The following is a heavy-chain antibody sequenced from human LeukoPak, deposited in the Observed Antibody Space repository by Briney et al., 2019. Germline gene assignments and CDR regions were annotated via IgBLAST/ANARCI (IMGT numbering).Heavy chain of an antibody. CDR1: GYTFTGYY. CDR3: ARVHNPINWNPPVYFDY. Sequence: GASVKVSCKASGYTFTGYYMHWVRQAPGQGLEWMGWINPNSGSTNYAQKFQGRVTMTRDTSISTAYMELSRLRSDDTVVYYCARVHNPINWNPPVYFDYWGQGTLVTVSS. CDR2: INPNSGST. V-gene: IGHV1-2*02. J-gene: IGHJ4*02. D-gene: IGHD1-20*01.